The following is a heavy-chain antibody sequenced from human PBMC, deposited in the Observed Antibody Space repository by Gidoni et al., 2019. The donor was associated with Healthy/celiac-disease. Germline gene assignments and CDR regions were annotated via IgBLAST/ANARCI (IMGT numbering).Heavy chain of an antibody. D-gene: IGHD7-27*01. CDR1: GFTFSSYA. CDR3: AKRQAQMGIADYYGMDV. CDR2: ISGSGGST. J-gene: IGHJ6*02. Sequence: EVQLLESGGGVVQPGGSLRLSCAASGFTFSSYAMSWVRQAPGKGLEWVSAISGSGGSTYYADSVKGRFTISRDNSKNTLYLQMNSLRAEDTAVYYCAKRQAQMGIADYYGMDVWGQGTTVTVSS. V-gene: IGHV3-23*01.